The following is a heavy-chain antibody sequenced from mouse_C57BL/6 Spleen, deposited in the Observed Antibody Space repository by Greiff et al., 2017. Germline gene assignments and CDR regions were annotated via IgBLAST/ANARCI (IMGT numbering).Heavy chain of an antibody. CDR2: IDPNSGRT. Sequence: QVQLQQPGAELVKPGASVKLSCKASGYTFTSYWMHWVKQRPGRGLEWIGRIDPNSGRTKYNEKFKSKATLTVDKPSITAYMQLSSLTSEDAAVYYCARGSTIVAFDYWGQGTTLTVSS. CDR3: ARGSTIVAFDY. V-gene: IGHV1-72*01. D-gene: IGHD2-1*01. J-gene: IGHJ2*01. CDR1: GYTFTSYW.